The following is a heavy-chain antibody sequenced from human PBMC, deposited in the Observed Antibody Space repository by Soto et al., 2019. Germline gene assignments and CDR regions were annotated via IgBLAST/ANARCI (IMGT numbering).Heavy chain of an antibody. CDR3: AGSYCSGGSCYRSAEYFQH. J-gene: IGHJ1*01. CDR1: GYTFTSYA. CDR2: INAGNGNT. D-gene: IGHD2-15*01. Sequence: GASVKVSCKASGYTFTSYAMHWVRKAPGQRLEWMGWINAGNGNTKYSQKFQGRVTITRDTSASTAYMELSSLRSEDTAVYYCAGSYCSGGSCYRSAEYFQHWGQGTLVTVSS. V-gene: IGHV1-3*01.